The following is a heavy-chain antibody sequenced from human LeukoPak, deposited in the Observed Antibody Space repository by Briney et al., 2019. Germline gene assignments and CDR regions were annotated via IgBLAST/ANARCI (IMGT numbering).Heavy chain of an antibody. CDR3: AREHRYYDSSDYRYHYYGMDV. D-gene: IGHD3-22*01. CDR1: GGSFSSYY. V-gene: IGHV4-34*01. CDR2: ISHSGST. J-gene: IGHJ6*02. Sequence: SETLSLTCAVYGGSFSSYYWSWIRQSPGKGLEWIGEISHSGSTNYNPSLKSRVTISVDTSKNQFSLKLNSVTAADTAVYYCAREHRYYDSSDYRYHYYGMDVWGQGTTVTVSS.